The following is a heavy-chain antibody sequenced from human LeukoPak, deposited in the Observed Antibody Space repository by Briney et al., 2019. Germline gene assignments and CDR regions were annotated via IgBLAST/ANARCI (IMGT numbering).Heavy chain of an antibody. D-gene: IGHD3-10*01. Sequence: PGGSLRLSCAASGFIFTSNWMSWVRQAPGKGLGWVANINQDGSEKYYVDSVKGRFTISRDNAKHSLYLQMNSLRAEDTAVYYCARGRSPWFDPWGQGALVTVSS. V-gene: IGHV3-7*04. CDR3: ARGRSPWFDP. CDR1: GFIFTSNW. J-gene: IGHJ5*02. CDR2: INQDGSEK.